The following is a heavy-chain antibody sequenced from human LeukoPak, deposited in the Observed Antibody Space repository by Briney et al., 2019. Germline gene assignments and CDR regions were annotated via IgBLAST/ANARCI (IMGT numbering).Heavy chain of an antibody. J-gene: IGHJ6*03. CDR3: ARWGSSWTPGDNYYYMDV. CDR2: IYYSGST. D-gene: IGHD6-13*01. Sequence: GSLRLSCAAPGFTFSSYAMSWVRQPPGKGLEWIGSIYYSGSTYYNPSLKSRVTISVDTSKNQFSLKLSSVTAADTAVYYCARWGSSWTPGDNYYYMDVWGKGTTVTISS. CDR1: GFTFSSYA. V-gene: IGHV4-38-2*01.